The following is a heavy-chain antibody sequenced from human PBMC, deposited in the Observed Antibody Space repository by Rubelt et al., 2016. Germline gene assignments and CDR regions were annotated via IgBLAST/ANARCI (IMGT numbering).Heavy chain of an antibody. V-gene: IGHV1-18*01. CDR3: ARDRWQQPDY. CDR2: ISGNNGNT. J-gene: IGHJ4*02. Sequence: QVQLVQSGGEVKRPGASVKVSCKASGYTFISYGITWVRQAPGQGLEWMGWISGNNGNTNYAQKLQGRVTMTTDTSTGTAYMELRSLRSDDTAVYYCARDRWQQPDYWGQGTLVTVSS. D-gene: IGHD6-13*01. CDR1: GYTFISYG.